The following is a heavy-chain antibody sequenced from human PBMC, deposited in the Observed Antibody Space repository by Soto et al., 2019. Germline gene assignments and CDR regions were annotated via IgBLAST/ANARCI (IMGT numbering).Heavy chain of an antibody. D-gene: IGHD6-13*01. Sequence: GGSLRLSCAASGFTFSSYAMHWVRQAPGKGLEWVAVISYDGSNKYYADSVKGRFTISRDNSKNTLYLQMNSLRAEDTAVYYCARDIRYSSSWEYNWFDPWGQGTLVTVPQ. J-gene: IGHJ5*02. CDR3: ARDIRYSSSWEYNWFDP. CDR1: GFTFSSYA. CDR2: ISYDGSNK. V-gene: IGHV3-30-3*01.